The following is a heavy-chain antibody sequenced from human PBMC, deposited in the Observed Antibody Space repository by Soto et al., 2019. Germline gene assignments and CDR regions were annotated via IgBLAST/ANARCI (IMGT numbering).Heavy chain of an antibody. D-gene: IGHD4-17*01. CDR1: AFTFSSYS. CDR2: ISSSSSTI. CDR3: ARDLPPRYGDNYYWYFDL. Sequence: GGSLRLSCPASAFTFSSYSMNWVRQAPGKGLEWVSYISSSSSTIYYADSVKGRFTISRDNAKNSLYLQMNSLRAEDTAVYYCARDLPPRYGDNYYWYFDLWGRGTLVTVSS. V-gene: IGHV3-48*01. J-gene: IGHJ2*01.